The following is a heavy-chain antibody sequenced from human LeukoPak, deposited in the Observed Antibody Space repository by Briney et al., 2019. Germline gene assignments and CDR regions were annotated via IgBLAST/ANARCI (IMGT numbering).Heavy chain of an antibody. J-gene: IGHJ4*02. CDR2: ISYDGSDE. CDR1: EFTFSNYA. V-gene: IGHV3-30*03. D-gene: IGHD6-19*01. Sequence: PGGSLRLSCAASEFTFSNYAMHWVRQAPGKGLEWVALISYDGSDEYYADSVKGRFTISRDNAKNSLYLQMNSLRAEDTAVYYCARYATVAAHRDFDYWGQGTLVTVSS. CDR3: ARYATVAAHRDFDY.